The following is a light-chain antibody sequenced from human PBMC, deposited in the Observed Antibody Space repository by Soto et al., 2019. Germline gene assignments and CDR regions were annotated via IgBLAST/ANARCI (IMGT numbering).Light chain of an antibody. Sequence: QSVLTQPPSASGTPGQRVTISCSGSSSNIGGNTVNWYQQLPGTAPKLLIYGNDQRPSGVPDRFSGSKSGTSASLAISGLQSEDEAYYYCPALDDSLNAFVFGTGTKLTVL. V-gene: IGLV1-44*01. CDR3: PALDDSLNAFV. J-gene: IGLJ1*01. CDR1: SSNIGGNT. CDR2: GND.